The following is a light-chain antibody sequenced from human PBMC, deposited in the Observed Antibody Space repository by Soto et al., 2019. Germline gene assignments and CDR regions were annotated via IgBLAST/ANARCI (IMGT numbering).Light chain of an antibody. CDR3: QQYGSSPT. CDR2: RAS. J-gene: IGKJ5*01. Sequence: EIVLTQSPGTLSLFPGERATLSCRASQSLTTRYLAWYQQKPGQAPRLLIYRASSKATCIPDRFRGSESRTVFTLAIRRLETEDIALYFCQQYGSSPTFGQGTRLEIK. CDR1: QSLTTRY. V-gene: IGKV3-20*01.